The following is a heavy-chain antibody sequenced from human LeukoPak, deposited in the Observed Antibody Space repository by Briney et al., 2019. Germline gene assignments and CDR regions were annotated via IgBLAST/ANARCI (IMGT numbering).Heavy chain of an antibody. CDR3: ASPNLNRQIWFGDFDN. CDR2: IYHSGST. D-gene: IGHD3-10*01. J-gene: IGHJ4*02. V-gene: IGHV4-38-2*01. CDR1: GYSISSNYY. Sequence: PSETLSLTCAVSGYSISSNYYWGWIRQPPGKGLEWIGSIYHSGSTYYNPSLESRVTMSVDTSKNQFSLKLTSVTAADTAVYYRASPNLNRQIWFGDFDNWGQGTLVTVSS.